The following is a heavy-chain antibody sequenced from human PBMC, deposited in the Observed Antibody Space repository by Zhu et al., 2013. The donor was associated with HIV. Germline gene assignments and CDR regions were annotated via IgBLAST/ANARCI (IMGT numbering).Heavy chain of an antibody. Sequence: QVQLVQSGAEVKKPGASVKVSCKASGNTFTSYYLHWVRQAPGQGLEWMGIIDPSGGSTSYAEKFQGRVTMTRDTSTSTVYMELSSLRSQDTAVYYCAKYCSGGSCYGYWGQGTLGHRLL. V-gene: IGHV1-46*01. D-gene: IGHD2-15*01. CDR2: IDPSGGST. J-gene: IGHJ4*02. CDR3: AKYCSGGSCYGY. CDR1: GNTFTSYY.